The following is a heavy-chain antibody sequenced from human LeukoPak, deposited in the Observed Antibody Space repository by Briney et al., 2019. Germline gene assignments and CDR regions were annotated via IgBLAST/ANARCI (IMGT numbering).Heavy chain of an antibody. Sequence: GGSLRLSCAASGFALSRNWMTWVRQAPGKGLEWGANINQDGSQKYYVDSVKGRFTISRDNSKNTVYLQMNSLRAEDTAVYYCAKTTAGHSSGRDPGRPVDYWGQGTMVTVSS. D-gene: IGHD6-19*01. CDR1: GFALSRNW. V-gene: IGHV3-7*03. J-gene: IGHJ4*02. CDR2: INQDGSQK. CDR3: AKTTAGHSSGRDPGRPVDY.